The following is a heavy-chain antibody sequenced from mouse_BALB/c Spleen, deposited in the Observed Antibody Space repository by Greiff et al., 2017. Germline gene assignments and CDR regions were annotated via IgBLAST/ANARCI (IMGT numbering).Heavy chain of an antibody. D-gene: IGHD1-1*01. Sequence: QVQLQQPGPELVKPGASVRISCKASGYTFTSYYIHWVKQRPGQGLEWIGWIYPGNVNTKYNEKFKGKATLTADKSSSTAYMQLSSLTSEDSAVYFCARGDYGSSCYFDYWGQGTTLTVSS. V-gene: IGHV1S56*01. CDR2: IYPGNVNT. CDR3: ARGDYGSSCYFDY. CDR1: GYTFTSYY. J-gene: IGHJ2*01.